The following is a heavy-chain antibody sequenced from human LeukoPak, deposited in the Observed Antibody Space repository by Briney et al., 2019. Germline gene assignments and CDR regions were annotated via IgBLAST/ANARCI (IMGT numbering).Heavy chain of an antibody. V-gene: IGHV3-30*04. J-gene: IGHJ4*02. CDR1: GFTFSSYV. CDR3: ARNRQLDY. Sequence: GRSLRLSCAASGFTFSSYVMNWVRPAPGKGLEWVASISYDGSNKYCADSVKGRFTISRDNTKNTLYLEMNSLRAEDTAVYYCARNRQLDYWGQGTLDTVSS. CDR2: ISYDGSNK. D-gene: IGHD6-13*01.